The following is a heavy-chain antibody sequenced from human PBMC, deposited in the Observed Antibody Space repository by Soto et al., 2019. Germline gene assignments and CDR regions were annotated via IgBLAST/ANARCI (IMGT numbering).Heavy chain of an antibody. CDR1: GGSISSSNW. CDR3: VAEDSSRVDY. V-gene: IGHV4-4*02. CDR2: IYHSGST. J-gene: IGHJ4*02. Sequence: QVQLQESGPGLVKPSGTLSLTCAVSGGSISSSNWWGWVRQPPGKGLEWIGEIYHSGSTNYNPSLKSRVTISLDKSKNHFSLNLSSVTAADTAVYYCVAEDSSRVDYWGQGTLVTVSS. D-gene: IGHD6-13*01.